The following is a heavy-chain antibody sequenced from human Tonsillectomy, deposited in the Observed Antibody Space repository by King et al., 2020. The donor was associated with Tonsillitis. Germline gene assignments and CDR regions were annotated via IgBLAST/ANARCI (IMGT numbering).Heavy chain of an antibody. V-gene: IGHV5-51*03. Sequence: QLVQSGAEVKKPGESLKISCQGSGYSFTSYWIAWVRQMPGKGLEWMGIIYPGDSDTRYSPSFKGQVTISADKSINPAYLQWSSLKSSDTAMYYCARLVGAAAAGTGFDYWGQGTLVTVSS. J-gene: IGHJ4*02. CDR3: ARLVGAAAAGTGFDY. CDR2: IYPGDSDT. D-gene: IGHD6-13*01. CDR1: GYSFTSYW.